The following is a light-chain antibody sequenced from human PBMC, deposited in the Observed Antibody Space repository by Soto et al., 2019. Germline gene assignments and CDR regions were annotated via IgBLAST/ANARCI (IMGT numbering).Light chain of an antibody. V-gene: IGKV3-15*01. CDR3: QQYNNWPPLT. J-gene: IGKJ4*01. CDR1: QSVSNN. CDR2: GAS. Sequence: EIVMTQSPATLSVSPGERATLSCRVSQSVSNNLAWYQQKPGQAHRLLIYGASTRATGIPARFSGSGSGTEFTLTISSLQSEDFSVYYCQQYNNWPPLTFGGGTKVEIK.